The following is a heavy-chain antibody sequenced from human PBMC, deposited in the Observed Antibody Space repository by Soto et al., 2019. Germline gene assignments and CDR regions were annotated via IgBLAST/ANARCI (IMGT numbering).Heavy chain of an antibody. V-gene: IGHV4-59*01. CDR2: IYYSGST. D-gene: IGHD1-26*01. CDR3: ARVEVGATIDY. Sequence: SETLSLTCTFSGGSIVTYYWSWIRQPPGKGLQWIGYIYYSGSTNYNPSLKSRVTISVDTSKNQFSLKLSSVTAADTAVYYCARVEVGATIDYWGQGTLVTVSS. J-gene: IGHJ4*02. CDR1: GGSIVTYY.